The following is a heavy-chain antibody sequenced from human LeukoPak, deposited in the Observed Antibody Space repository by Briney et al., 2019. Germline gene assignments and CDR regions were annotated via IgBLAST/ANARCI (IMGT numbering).Heavy chain of an antibody. CDR3: ARRRLWFGELPIDY. Sequence: SETLSLTCAVYGGSFSGYYWSWIRQPPGKGLEWIGEINHSGSTSYNPSLKSRITVSVDTSKNQFSLKLSSVTAADTAVYYCARRRLWFGELPIDYWGQGTLVTVSS. J-gene: IGHJ4*02. CDR1: GGSFSGYY. D-gene: IGHD3-10*01. V-gene: IGHV4-34*01. CDR2: INHSGST.